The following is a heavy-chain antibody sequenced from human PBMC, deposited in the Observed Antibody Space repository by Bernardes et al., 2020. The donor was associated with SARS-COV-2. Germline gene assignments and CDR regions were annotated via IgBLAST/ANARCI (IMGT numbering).Heavy chain of an antibody. Sequence: TLVKPTHTLTLTFTFSGFSLSTIGMCVSWIRQPPGKALEWLARIYCVDYKYYRTSLKTRLTISKDTAKNQMVLTMTNMDPEDTATYYCARSIAARPSVYYWGQGTLVTVA. CDR3: ARSIAARPSVYY. J-gene: IGHJ4*02. CDR2: IYCVDYK. V-gene: IGHV2-70*11. D-gene: IGHD6-6*01. CDR1: GFSLSTIGMC.